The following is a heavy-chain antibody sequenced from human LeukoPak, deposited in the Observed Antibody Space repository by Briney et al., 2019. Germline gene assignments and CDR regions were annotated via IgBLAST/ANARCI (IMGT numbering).Heavy chain of an antibody. D-gene: IGHD5-18*01. Sequence: SETLSLTCTVSGVSISNYYWSWIRQPPGKGLEWIGNIYYSGNTNYNPSLKSRVTISVDTSKNQFSLKLTSVTAADTAVYYCARDGRGYNYGYSWFDPWSQGTLVTVSS. CDR1: GVSISNYY. CDR3: ARDGRGYNYGYSWFDP. J-gene: IGHJ5*02. V-gene: IGHV4-59*01. CDR2: IYYSGNT.